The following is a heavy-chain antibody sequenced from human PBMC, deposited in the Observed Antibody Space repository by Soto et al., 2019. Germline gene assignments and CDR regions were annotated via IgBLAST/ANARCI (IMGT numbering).Heavy chain of an antibody. CDR2: ISAYNGNT. CDR1: GYTFTIYG. V-gene: IGHV1-18*04. J-gene: IGHJ5*02. CDR3: AREGDNNWFDP. Sequence: ASVKVSCKASGYTFTIYGISCVLQAPVQGLEWMGWISAYNGNTNYAQKLQGRVTMTTDTSTSTAYMELRSLRSDDTAVYYCAREGDNNWFDPWGQGTLVTVSS. D-gene: IGHD1-26*01.